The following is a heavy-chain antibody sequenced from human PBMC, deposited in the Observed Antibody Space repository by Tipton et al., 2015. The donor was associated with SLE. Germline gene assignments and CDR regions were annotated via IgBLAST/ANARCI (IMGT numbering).Heavy chain of an antibody. CDR3: AKLGPTGYLDL. CDR1: GGSISSDY. D-gene: IGHD3-16*01. V-gene: IGHV4-59*01. J-gene: IGHJ2*01. CDR2: LYSGGSP. Sequence: LRLSCNVSGGSISSDYWSWIRQPPGKGLEWIGDLYSGGSPNYNPSLKSRVTMSVDTSKNHFSLKVNSVTAADTAVYYCAKLGPTGYLDLWGRGTLVSVSS.